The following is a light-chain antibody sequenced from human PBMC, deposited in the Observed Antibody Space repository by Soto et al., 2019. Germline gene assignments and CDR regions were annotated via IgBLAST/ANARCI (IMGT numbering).Light chain of an antibody. CDR1: QSISSW. CDR2: KAS. CDR3: QQYDSYPT. V-gene: IGKV1-5*03. J-gene: IGKJ1*01. Sequence: DIQMTQSPSTLSASVGDRVTITCRASQSISSWLAWYQQKPGKAPKLLIYKASSLESGVPSRFNGSGSGTEFTLTISSLQTDDFATYYCQQYDSYPTFGQVTTVEIK.